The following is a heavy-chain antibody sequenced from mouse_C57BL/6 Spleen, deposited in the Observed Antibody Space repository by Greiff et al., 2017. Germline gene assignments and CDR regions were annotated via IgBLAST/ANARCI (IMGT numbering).Heavy chain of an antibody. J-gene: IGHJ1*03. CDR1: GYTFTSYW. V-gene: IGHV1-72*01. CDR2: IDPDNGGT. CDR3: AKWDLLEFGG. Sequence: QVQLKQPGAELVKPGASVKLSCKASGYTFTSYWMHWVKQRPGRGLEWIGRIDPDNGGTKSNEKFKSKATLAVDKPSSTAYMQLSRLTYEDSAVCYCAKWDLLEFGGWGTETTVAVST. D-gene: IGHD4-1*01.